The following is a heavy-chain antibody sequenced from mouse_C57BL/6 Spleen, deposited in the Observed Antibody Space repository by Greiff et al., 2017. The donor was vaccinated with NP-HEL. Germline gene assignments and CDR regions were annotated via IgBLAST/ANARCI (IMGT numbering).Heavy chain of an antibody. Sequence: QVQLQQPGAELVKPGASVKLSCKASGYTFTSYWMHWVKPRPGRGLEWIGRIDPNSGGTKSNEKFKSKATLPVDKPYSTAYMQLSSRTSEASAVYYCAREEDVYYNYMFAYWGQGTLVTVSA. CDR3: AREEDVYYNYMFAY. V-gene: IGHV1-72*01. J-gene: IGHJ3*01. CDR2: IDPNSGGT. D-gene: IGHD2-4*01. CDR1: GYTFTSYW.